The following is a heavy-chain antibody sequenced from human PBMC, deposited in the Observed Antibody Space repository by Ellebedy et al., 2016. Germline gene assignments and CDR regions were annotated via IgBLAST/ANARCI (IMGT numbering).Heavy chain of an antibody. J-gene: IGHJ4*02. V-gene: IGHV3-48*01. D-gene: IGHD4-17*01. CDR1: GFSLSTYS. CDR3: ARVGYGDYAGHY. CDR2: ISSGSSSI. Sequence: GGSLRLSCAASGFSLSTYSMNWVRQAPGKGLEWLSYISSGSSSIYYADSVKGRFTISRDNAKSSLYLQMNSLRAEDTAVYYCARVGYGDYAGHYWGQGTLVTVSS.